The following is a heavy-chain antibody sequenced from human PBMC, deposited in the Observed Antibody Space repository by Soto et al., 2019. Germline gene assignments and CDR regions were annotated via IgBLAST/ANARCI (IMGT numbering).Heavy chain of an antibody. CDR2: ISYDGSNK. D-gene: IGHD3-22*01. CDR3: AKDVGTTPYYYDSSGYYDYYYYGMDV. Sequence: QVQLVESGGGVVQPGRSLRLSCAASGFTFSSYGMHWVRQAPGKGLEWVAVISYDGSNKYYADSVKGRFTISRDNSKNTLYLQMNSLRAEDTAVYYCAKDVGTTPYYYDSSGYYDYYYYGMDVWGQGTTVTVSS. V-gene: IGHV3-30*18. J-gene: IGHJ6*02. CDR1: GFTFSSYG.